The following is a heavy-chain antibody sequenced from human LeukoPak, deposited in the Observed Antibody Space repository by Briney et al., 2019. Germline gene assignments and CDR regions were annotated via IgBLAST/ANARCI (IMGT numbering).Heavy chain of an antibody. Sequence: SETLSLTCSVSGGSNSRYYWSWIRQPPGKGLEWIGYIYDSGSTKYSPSLESRVTMSVDTSSNRFSLKLSSVAAADTAVYYCARYGGGVLWYFDYWGPGTLVTVSS. V-gene: IGHV4-59*08. CDR2: IYDSGST. J-gene: IGHJ4*02. D-gene: IGHD3-10*01. CDR3: ARYGGGVLWYFDY. CDR1: GGSNSRYY.